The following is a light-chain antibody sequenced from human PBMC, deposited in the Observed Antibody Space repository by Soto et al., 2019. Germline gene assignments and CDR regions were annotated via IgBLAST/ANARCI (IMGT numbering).Light chain of an antibody. V-gene: IGLV2-14*01. J-gene: IGLJ1*01. Sequence: QSALTQPASVSGSPGQSITISCTGTSSDVGGYNYVSWYQQHPGKAPKVMIYDVSNRPSGVSNRFSGSKYGNTASLTISGLQAEDEADYYCSSYTSSSLYVFGTGTK. CDR2: DVS. CDR1: SSDVGGYNY. CDR3: SSYTSSSLYV.